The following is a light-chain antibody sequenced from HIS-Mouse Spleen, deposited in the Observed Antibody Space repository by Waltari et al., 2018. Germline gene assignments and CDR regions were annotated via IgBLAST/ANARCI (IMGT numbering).Light chain of an antibody. V-gene: IGLV2-14*03. CDR1: SRDVGGYHY. CDR2: DVS. Sequence: QSALTQPASVSGSPGQSIPISCTGTSRDVGGYHYVSWYQQHPGKAPKLMIYDVSNRPSGVSNRFSGSKSGNTASLTISGLQAEDEADYYCSSYTSSSTLGVFGGGTKLTVL. CDR3: SSYTSSSTLGV. J-gene: IGLJ2*01.